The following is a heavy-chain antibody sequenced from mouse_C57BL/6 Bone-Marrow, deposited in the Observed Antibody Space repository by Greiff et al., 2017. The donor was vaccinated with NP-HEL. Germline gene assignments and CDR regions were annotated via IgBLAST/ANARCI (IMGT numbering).Heavy chain of an antibody. Sequence: VKVVESGPGLVAPSQSLSITCTVSGFSLTSYAISWVRQPPGKGLEWLGVIWTGGGTNYNSALKSRLSISKDNSKSQVFLKMNSLQTDDTARYYCARNGGVVRGWYFDVWGTGTTVTVSS. D-gene: IGHD1-1*01. CDR3: ARNGGVVRGWYFDV. V-gene: IGHV2-9-1*01. J-gene: IGHJ1*03. CDR2: IWTGGGT. CDR1: GFSLTSYA.